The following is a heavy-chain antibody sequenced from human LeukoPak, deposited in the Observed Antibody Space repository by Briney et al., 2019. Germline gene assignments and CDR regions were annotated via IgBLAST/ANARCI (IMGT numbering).Heavy chain of an antibody. Sequence: SETLSLTCTVSADSLSSGGHYWAWIRQLPGKGLESIGFIHHSGSSRHNPSLKDRVVISVDASRKQFALRLSSVTAADTAIHYCARGGNRFGGFYFDYWGQGIQVIVSS. J-gene: IGHJ4*02. CDR3: ARGGNRFGGFYFDY. D-gene: IGHD3-10*01. V-gene: IGHV4-31*03. CDR1: ADSLSSGGHY. CDR2: IHHSGSS.